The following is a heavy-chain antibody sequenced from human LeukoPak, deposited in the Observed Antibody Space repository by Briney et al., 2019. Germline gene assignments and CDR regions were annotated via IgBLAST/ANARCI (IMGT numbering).Heavy chain of an antibody. CDR1: GYTFTGYY. Sequence: ASVRVSCKASGYTFTGYYMHWVRQAPGQGLEWMGWINPNSGGTNCAQKFQGRVTMTRDTSISTAYMELSRLRSDDTAVYYCARGKMYSGSLPRGYWGQGTLVTVSS. CDR2: INPNSGGT. D-gene: IGHD1-26*01. V-gene: IGHV1-2*02. J-gene: IGHJ4*02. CDR3: ARGKMYSGSLPRGY.